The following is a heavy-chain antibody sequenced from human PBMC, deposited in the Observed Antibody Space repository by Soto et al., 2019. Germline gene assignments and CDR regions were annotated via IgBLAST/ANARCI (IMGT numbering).Heavy chain of an antibody. Sequence: VQLVESGGGVVQPGRSLRLSCAASGFTFSSYGMHWVRQAPGKGLEWVAVISYDGSNKYYADSVKGRFTISRDNSKNTLYLQMNSLRAEDTAVYYCAKDYRELLQTYYYYGMDVWGQGTTVTVSS. J-gene: IGHJ6*02. V-gene: IGHV3-30*18. CDR2: ISYDGSNK. CDR3: AKDYRELLQTYYYYGMDV. CDR1: GFTFSSYG. D-gene: IGHD1-26*01.